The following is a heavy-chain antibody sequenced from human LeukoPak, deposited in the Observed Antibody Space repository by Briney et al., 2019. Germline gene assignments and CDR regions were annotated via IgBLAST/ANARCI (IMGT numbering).Heavy chain of an antibody. Sequence: GGSLRLSCTTSGLTFSHYAMHWVRRAPGKGLEWVAVIWNDGSDKYYGDSVKGRFTISRDNSKKSVYLQLSSLRVEDTAVYYCAKDAERGFDFSNSLQSWGQGTLVTVSS. V-gene: IGHV3-33*06. D-gene: IGHD4-11*01. J-gene: IGHJ4*02. CDR3: AKDAERGFDFSNSLQS. CDR2: IWNDGSDK. CDR1: GLTFSHYA.